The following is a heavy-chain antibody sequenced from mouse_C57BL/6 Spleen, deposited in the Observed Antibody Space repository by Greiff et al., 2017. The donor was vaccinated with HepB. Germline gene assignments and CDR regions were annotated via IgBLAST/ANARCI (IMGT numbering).Heavy chain of an antibody. CDR3: ARISPITTVVATRAMDY. J-gene: IGHJ4*01. D-gene: IGHD1-1*01. CDR1: GYAFSSSW. V-gene: IGHV1-82*01. CDR2: IYPGDGDT. Sequence: QVQLQQSGPELVKPGASVKISCKASGYAFSSSWMNWVKQRPGKGLEWIGRIYPGDGDTNYNGKFKGKATLTADKSSSTAYMQLSSLTSEDSAVYFWARISPITTVVATRAMDYWGQGTSVTVSS.